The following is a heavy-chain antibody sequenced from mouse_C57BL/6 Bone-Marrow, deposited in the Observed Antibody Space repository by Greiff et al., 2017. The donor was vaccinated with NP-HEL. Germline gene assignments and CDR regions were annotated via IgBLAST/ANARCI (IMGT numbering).Heavy chain of an antibody. CDR2: IDPSDSYT. Sequence: QVQLQQSGAELVKPGASVKLSCKASGYTFTSYWMQWVKQRPGQGLEWIGEIDPSDSYTNYNQKFKGKATLTVDTSSSTAYMQLSSLTSEDSAVYYCARGDYYGTPWFAYWGQGTLVTVSA. J-gene: IGHJ3*01. D-gene: IGHD1-1*01. V-gene: IGHV1-50*01. CDR1: GYTFTSYW. CDR3: ARGDYYGTPWFAY.